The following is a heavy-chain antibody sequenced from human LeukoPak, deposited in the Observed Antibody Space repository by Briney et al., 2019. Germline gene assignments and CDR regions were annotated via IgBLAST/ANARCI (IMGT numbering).Heavy chain of an antibody. CDR3: ARHVWLQPFDY. CDR2: IYYSGST. CDR1: GGSISSGSYY. V-gene: IGHV4-61*01. Sequence: PSETLSLTCTVSGGSISSGSYYWSWIRQSPGKGLEWIGYIYYSGSTNYNPSLKSRVTISVDTSKNQFSLKLSSVTAADTAVYYCARHVWLQPFDYWGQGTLVTVSS. D-gene: IGHD3-9*01. J-gene: IGHJ4*02.